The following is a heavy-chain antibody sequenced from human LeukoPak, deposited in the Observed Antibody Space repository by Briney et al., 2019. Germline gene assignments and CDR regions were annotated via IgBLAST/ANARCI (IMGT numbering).Heavy chain of an antibody. Sequence: GESLKISCRGSGYIFITHWIGWVRQMPGKGLEWMGIIYPGSSETTYSPSFQGQVTISADKSISTAYLQWSSLKASDSAMYYCASTYGGNSSPFVYWGQGTLVTVSS. CDR1: GYIFITHW. CDR3: ASTYGGNSSPFVY. D-gene: IGHD4-23*01. CDR2: IYPGSSET. J-gene: IGHJ4*02. V-gene: IGHV5-51*01.